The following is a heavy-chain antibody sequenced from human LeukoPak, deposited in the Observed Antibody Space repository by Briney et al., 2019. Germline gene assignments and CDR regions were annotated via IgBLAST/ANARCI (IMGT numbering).Heavy chain of an antibody. CDR3: ARDNDFWSGYNY. CDR2: ISAYNGNT. J-gene: IGHJ4*02. V-gene: IGHV1-18*04. CDR1: GYTFTGYY. Sequence: ASVKVSCKASGYTFTGYYMHWVRQAPGQGLEWMGWISAYNGNTNYAQKLQGRVTMTTDTSTSTAYMELRSLRSDDTAVYYCARDNDFWSGYNYWGQGTLVTVSS. D-gene: IGHD3-3*01.